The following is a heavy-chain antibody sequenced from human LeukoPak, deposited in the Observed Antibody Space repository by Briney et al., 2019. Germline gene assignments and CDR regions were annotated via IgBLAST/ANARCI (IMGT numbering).Heavy chain of an antibody. Sequence: GRSLRLSCAASGFTFSSYGMHWVRQAPGKGLEWVAVISYDGSNKYYADSVKGRFTISRDNSKNTLYLQMNSLRAEDTAVYYCAREVLQNYDSSGYVRGEFDYWGQGTLVTVSS. V-gene: IGHV3-30*03. J-gene: IGHJ4*02. CDR1: GFTFSSYG. CDR2: ISYDGSNK. D-gene: IGHD3-22*01. CDR3: AREVLQNYDSSGYVRGEFDY.